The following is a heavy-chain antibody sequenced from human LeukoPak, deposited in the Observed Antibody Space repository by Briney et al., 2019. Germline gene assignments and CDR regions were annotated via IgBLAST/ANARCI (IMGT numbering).Heavy chain of an antibody. Sequence: SETLSLTCTVSGGSISSYYWSWIRQPPGKGLEWSGYIYYSGSTNYNPSLKSRVTISVDTSKNQFSLKLSSVTAADTAVYYCARWRTDRSGIDPWGQGTLVTVSS. CDR3: ARWRTDRSGIDP. J-gene: IGHJ5*02. CDR1: GGSISSYY. V-gene: IGHV4-59*08. D-gene: IGHD3-3*01. CDR2: IYYSGST.